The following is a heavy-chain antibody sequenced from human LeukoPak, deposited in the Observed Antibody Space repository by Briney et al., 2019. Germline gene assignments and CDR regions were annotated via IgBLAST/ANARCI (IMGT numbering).Heavy chain of an antibody. D-gene: IGHD3-22*01. CDR2: IIPIFGTA. Sequence: SVKVSCKASGGTFSSYAISWVRQAPGQGLEWMGRIIPIFGTANYAQKFQGRVTTTTDESTSTAYMELSSLRSEDTAVYYCARDLSSGYYHHGTQNWFDPWGQGTLVTVSS. J-gene: IGHJ5*02. CDR1: GGTFSSYA. CDR3: ARDLSSGYYHHGTQNWFDP. V-gene: IGHV1-69*05.